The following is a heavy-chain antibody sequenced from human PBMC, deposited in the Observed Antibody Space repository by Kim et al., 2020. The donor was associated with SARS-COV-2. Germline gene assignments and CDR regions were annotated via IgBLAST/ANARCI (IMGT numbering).Heavy chain of an antibody. CDR3: ARGSSLTIFGVVGWFDP. J-gene: IGHJ5*02. Sequence: LKSRVTISVGTSKNQFSLKLSSVTAADTAVYYCARGSSLTIFGVVGWFDPWGQGTLVTVSS. D-gene: IGHD3-3*01. V-gene: IGHV4-59*09.